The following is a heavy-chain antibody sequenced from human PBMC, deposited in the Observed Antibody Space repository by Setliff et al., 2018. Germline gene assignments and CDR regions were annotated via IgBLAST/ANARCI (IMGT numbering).Heavy chain of an antibody. Sequence: LRLSCAASGFTFRSYWMSWVRQAPGKGLEWVANIKKDGSIKYYLDSVRGRFTISRDNAENSLTLQMNSLRVEDTAVYYCSRDLQGSGDYVVDYWGQGT. J-gene: IGHJ4*02. CDR3: SRDLQGSGDYVVDY. CDR1: GFTFRSYW. V-gene: IGHV3-7*01. CDR2: IKKDGSIK. D-gene: IGHD4-17*01.